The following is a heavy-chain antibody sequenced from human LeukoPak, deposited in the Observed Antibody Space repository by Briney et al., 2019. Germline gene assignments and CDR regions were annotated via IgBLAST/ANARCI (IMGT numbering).Heavy chain of an antibody. CDR2: ISSSSTTI. J-gene: IGHJ5*02. D-gene: IGHD3-10*01. CDR1: GFTFSSYS. Sequence: GGSLRLSCAASGFTFSSYSMMWVRQAPGKGLEWVSYISSSSTTIHYADSVRGRFTISRDNAKNSVYLQMNSLRAEDAAVYYCARPLKYYYGSETYFWFDPWGQGTLVPVSS. V-gene: IGHV3-48*01. CDR3: ARPLKYYYGSETYFWFDP.